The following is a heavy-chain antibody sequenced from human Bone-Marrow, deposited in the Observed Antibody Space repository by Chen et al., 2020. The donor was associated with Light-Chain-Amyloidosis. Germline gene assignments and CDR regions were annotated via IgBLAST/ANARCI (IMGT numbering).Heavy chain of an antibody. J-gene: IGHJ6*02. CDR2: IIPIFGTA. Sequence: QVQLVQSGAEVKNPGSSVTVSCKASGGTFSSYAISWVRQAPGQGLEWMGGIIPIFGTANYEKKFQGRVTITADESTSTAYMELSSLRSEDTAVYYWARDRGRYCTNGVCYIPPVAGNYYYYGMDVWGQGTTVTVSS. V-gene: IGHV1-69*01. CDR1: GGTFSSYA. D-gene: IGHD2-8*01. CDR3: ARDRGRYCTNGVCYIPPVAGNYYYYGMDV.